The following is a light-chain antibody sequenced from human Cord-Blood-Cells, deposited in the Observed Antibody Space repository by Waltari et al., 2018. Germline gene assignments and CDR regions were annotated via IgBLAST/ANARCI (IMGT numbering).Light chain of an antibody. Sequence: QSALTQPASVSGSPGQSITIPCTGTSSDVGGYNYVSWYQQHPGKAPKLMIYDVSNRPSGASNRFSGSKSGNTASLTISGLQAEDEADYYCSSYTSSSTNYVFGTGTKVTVL. J-gene: IGLJ1*01. V-gene: IGLV2-14*01. CDR1: SSDVGGYNY. CDR3: SSYTSSSTNYV. CDR2: DVS.